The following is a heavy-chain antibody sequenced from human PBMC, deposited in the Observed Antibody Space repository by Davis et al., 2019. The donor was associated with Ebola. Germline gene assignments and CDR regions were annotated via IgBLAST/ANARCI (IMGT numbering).Heavy chain of an antibody. CDR1: GDSISRHY. Sequence: SETLSLTCTVSGDSISRHYWSWIRQPPGGGLEWIGYIYNSGNSYYNPSVKSRVTITVDTSKNQFSLRLNSVTAADTAVYYCAKGPTSDAFVYWGPGTLVTVSS. V-gene: IGHV4-59*11. J-gene: IGHJ4*02. CDR3: AKGPTSDAFVY. CDR2: IYNSGNS.